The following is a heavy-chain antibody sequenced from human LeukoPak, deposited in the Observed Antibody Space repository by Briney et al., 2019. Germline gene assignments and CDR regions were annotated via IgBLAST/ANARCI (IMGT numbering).Heavy chain of an antibody. CDR3: ARYSGYDVRDKFYFDY. CDR1: GFTFDDYA. V-gene: IGHV3-9*01. CDR2: ISWNSGNR. D-gene: IGHD5-12*01. J-gene: IGHJ4*02. Sequence: PGGSLRLSCAASGFTFDDYAMHWVRQSPGKGLEWVSSISWNSGNRHYADSVKGRFTVSRDNGKNSLYLQMNSLRVEDTALYYCARYSGYDVRDKFYFDYWGLGTLVTVST.